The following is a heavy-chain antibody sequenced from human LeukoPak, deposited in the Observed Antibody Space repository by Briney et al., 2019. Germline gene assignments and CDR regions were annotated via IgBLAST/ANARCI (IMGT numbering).Heavy chain of an antibody. CDR1: GYTLTELS. CDR3: ATTNSSSWYRLYNWFDP. D-gene: IGHD6-13*01. Sequence: ASVKVSCKVSGYTLTELSMHWVRQAPGKGLEWMGGFDPEDGETIYAQKFQGRVTMTEDTSTDTAYMELSSLRSEDTAVYYCATTNSSSWYRLYNWFDPWGQGTLVTVSS. J-gene: IGHJ5*02. V-gene: IGHV1-24*01. CDR2: FDPEDGET.